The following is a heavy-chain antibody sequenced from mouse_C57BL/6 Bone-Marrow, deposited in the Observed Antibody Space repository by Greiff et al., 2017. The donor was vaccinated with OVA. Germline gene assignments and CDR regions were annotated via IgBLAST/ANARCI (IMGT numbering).Heavy chain of an antibody. CDR1: GFTFSSYA. Sequence: EVKVVESGGGLVKPGGSLKLSCAASGFTFSSYAMSWVRQTPEKRLEWVATISDGGSYTYYPDNVKGRFTISRDNAKNNLYLQMSHLKSEDTAMYYCAREGLTVMFDYWGQGTTLTVSS. CDR3: AREGLTVMFDY. V-gene: IGHV5-4*01. J-gene: IGHJ2*01. CDR2: ISDGGSYT. D-gene: IGHD1-1*01.